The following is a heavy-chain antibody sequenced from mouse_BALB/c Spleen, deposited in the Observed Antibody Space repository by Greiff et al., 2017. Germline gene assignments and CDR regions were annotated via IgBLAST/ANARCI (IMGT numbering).Heavy chain of an antibody. CDR3: ARDLITTEGLAY. CDR2: ISDGGSYT. Sequence: EVKLVESGGGLVKPGGSLKLSCAASGFTFSDYYMYWVRQTPEKRLEWVATISDGGSYTYYPDSVKGRFTISRDNAKNNLYLQMSSLKSEDTAMYYCARDLITTEGLAYWGQGTLVTVSA. D-gene: IGHD2-4*01. V-gene: IGHV5-4*02. J-gene: IGHJ3*01. CDR1: GFTFSDYY.